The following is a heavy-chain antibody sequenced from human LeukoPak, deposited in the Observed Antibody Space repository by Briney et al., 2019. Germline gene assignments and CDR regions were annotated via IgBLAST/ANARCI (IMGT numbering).Heavy chain of an antibody. Sequence: SETLSLTCAVSGGAFSNYCWTWIRQPPGKGLEWIAEINDSGSTNSNSSLRSRVAISLDTSKNQFSLRLTSVTAPDTAVYYCARGQYCSTTTCYSARRYFDFWGQGTLVTVSS. D-gene: IGHD2-2*01. J-gene: IGHJ4*02. CDR2: INDSGST. V-gene: IGHV4-34*01. CDR1: GGAFSNYC. CDR3: ARGQYCSTTTCYSARRYFDF.